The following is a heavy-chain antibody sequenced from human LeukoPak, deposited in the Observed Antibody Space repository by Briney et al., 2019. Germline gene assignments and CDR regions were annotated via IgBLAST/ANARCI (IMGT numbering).Heavy chain of an antibody. D-gene: IGHD2-2*01. Sequence: ASVKVSCKASEYTFGSYDINWVRQATGQGLEWMGWMNPNSGNTGYAQKFQGRVTMTRNTSISTAYMELSSLRSEDTAVYYCARGADCSSTSCYGGADYYYYYMDVWGKGTTVTISS. CDR2: MNPNSGNT. CDR1: EYTFGSYD. CDR3: ARGADCSSTSCYGGADYYYYYMDV. J-gene: IGHJ6*03. V-gene: IGHV1-8*01.